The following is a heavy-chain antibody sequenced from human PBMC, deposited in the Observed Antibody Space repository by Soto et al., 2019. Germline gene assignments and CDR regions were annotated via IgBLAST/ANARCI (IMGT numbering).Heavy chain of an antibody. CDR1: GFTFSDYN. Sequence: EVQLVESGGGLVQPGGPLRLSCVASGFTFSDYNMNWVRQAPGKGLEWVSFISGRSNTIYYADSVKGRFTISRDNAKNSLYLLMNSLRAEDTAVYYCAREGDGRGFFSDFWGQGTLVTVSS. V-gene: IGHV3-48*01. CDR2: ISGRSNTI. J-gene: IGHJ4*02. CDR3: AREGDGRGFFSDF. D-gene: IGHD2-15*01.